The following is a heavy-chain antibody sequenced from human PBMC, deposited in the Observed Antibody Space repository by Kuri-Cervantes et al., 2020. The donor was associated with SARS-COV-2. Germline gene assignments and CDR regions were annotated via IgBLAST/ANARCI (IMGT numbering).Heavy chain of an antibody. CDR1: GFTVSSNE. J-gene: IGHJ4*02. D-gene: IGHD2-15*01. CDR3: AKDRYCSGGSCLISGFDY. Sequence: GGSLRLSCAASGFTVSSNEMSWVRQAPGKGLEWVSSISGGSTYYADSVKGRFTISRDNSKNALYLQMNSLRAEDTAVYYCAKDRYCSGGSCLISGFDYWGQGTLVTVSS. CDR2: ISGGST. V-gene: IGHV3-38-3*01.